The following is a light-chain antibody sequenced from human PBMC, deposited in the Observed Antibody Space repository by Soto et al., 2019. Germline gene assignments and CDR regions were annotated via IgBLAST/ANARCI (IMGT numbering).Light chain of an antibody. V-gene: IGKV1-16*01. Sequence: DIQMTQSPSSLSAFVGDRVTITCRASQGIHIYLAWYQQKPGKAPKLLIYAASSLQSGVPSRFSGSGSGTEFTLTSSSLQPGDFATYYCQHYNTYPWTFGQGTKVDIK. CDR3: QHYNTYPWT. CDR1: QGIHIY. J-gene: IGKJ1*01. CDR2: AAS.